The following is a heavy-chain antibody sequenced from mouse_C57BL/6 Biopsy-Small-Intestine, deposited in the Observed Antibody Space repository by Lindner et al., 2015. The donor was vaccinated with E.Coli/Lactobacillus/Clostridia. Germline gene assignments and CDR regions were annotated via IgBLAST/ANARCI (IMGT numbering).Heavy chain of an antibody. D-gene: IGHD2-4*01. CDR2: IHPSAATT. V-gene: IGHV1-50*01. CDR3: ARDYRSGWHGLFDY. CDR1: GYTFTSYF. Sequence: SVKVSCKASGYTFTSYFMQWVRQVPGQGLEWMGIIHPSAATTSYARKFQGRVTMTRDTSTNTVYMELSSLRSEDTAVYYCARDYRSGWHGLFDYWGQGTLVTVSS. J-gene: IGHJ4*01.